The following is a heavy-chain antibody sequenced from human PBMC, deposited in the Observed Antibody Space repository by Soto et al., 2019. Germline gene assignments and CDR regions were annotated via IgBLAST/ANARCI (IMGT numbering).Heavy chain of an antibody. Sequence: XSVKVSCKPSGYTLTSYAIQWVRQAPGQRLEWMGWINTGKRNTNYSQKFQGRVTITSDTSATTAYMELGTLRSEDTAVYYCARGNSAYDFNFEYWGQGTLVTVSS. CDR2: INTGKRNT. D-gene: IGHD5-12*01. CDR1: GYTLTSYA. V-gene: IGHV1-3*04. CDR3: ARGNSAYDFNFEY. J-gene: IGHJ4*02.